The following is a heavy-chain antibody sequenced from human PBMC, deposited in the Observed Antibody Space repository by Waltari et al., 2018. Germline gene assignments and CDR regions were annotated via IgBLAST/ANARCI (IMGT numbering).Heavy chain of an antibody. CDR3: ARGYSNGYGPGDS. Sequence: QVQLQQWGAGQVKPSETLSLTCAVYGASLRNYFWSWIRQAPGKGLEWIGEINHGGTTNYNPSLKSRVTISVDTSKSQFSLRLRSVTAADTAVYYCARGYSNGYGPGDSWGQGTLVTVSS. CDR1: GASLRNYF. D-gene: IGHD5-18*01. J-gene: IGHJ4*02. CDR2: INHGGTT. V-gene: IGHV4-34*01.